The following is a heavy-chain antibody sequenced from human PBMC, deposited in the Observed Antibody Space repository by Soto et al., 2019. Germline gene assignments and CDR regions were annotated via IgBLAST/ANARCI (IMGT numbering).Heavy chain of an antibody. J-gene: IGHJ4*02. V-gene: IGHV3-15*01. CDR1: GFTFSIAW. CDR2: IKSKTDGGAT. CDR3: TVYGGNGAFDS. D-gene: IGHD4-17*01. Sequence: EVQLVESGGGLVKPGGSLRLSCAASGFTFSIAWMSWVRQAPGKGLEWVGRIKSKTDGGATDYAAPVKGRFTISRDDSTNTLWLQKNSLKTEDTAVYYCTVYGGNGAFDSWGQGTLVTVSS.